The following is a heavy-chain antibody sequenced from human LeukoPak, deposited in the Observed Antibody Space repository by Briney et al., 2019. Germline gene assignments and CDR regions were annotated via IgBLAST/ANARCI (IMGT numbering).Heavy chain of an antibody. Sequence: GGSLRLSCGASGFTFSIYWMTWVRQSPGKGLEWVANINQDASEKYYVDSVKGRVTISRDNARNSLYLEMNSLRAEDTATYYCARYCTTTSCYREGSTHYGMDVWGQGTTVTVSS. D-gene: IGHD2-2*01. CDR2: INQDASEK. J-gene: IGHJ6*02. CDR3: ARYCTTTSCYREGSTHYGMDV. CDR1: GFTFSIYW. V-gene: IGHV3-7*01.